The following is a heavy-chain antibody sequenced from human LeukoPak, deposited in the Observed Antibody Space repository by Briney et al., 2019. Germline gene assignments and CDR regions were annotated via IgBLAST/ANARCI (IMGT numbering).Heavy chain of an antibody. CDR3: ARVYIVELRSAFDI. D-gene: IGHD2-21*01. CDR2: IYYSGST. J-gene: IGHJ3*02. CDR1: GDSINNNNYY. V-gene: IGHV4-39*07. Sequence: SETLSLTCTVSGDSINNNNYYWGWIRQPPGKGLEWIGSIYYSGSTYYNPSLKSRVTISVDTSKNQFSLKLSSVTAADTAVYYCARVYIVELRSAFDIWGQGTMVTVSS.